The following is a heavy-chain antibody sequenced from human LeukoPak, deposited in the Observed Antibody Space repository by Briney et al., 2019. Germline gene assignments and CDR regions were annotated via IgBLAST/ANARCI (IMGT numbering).Heavy chain of an antibody. D-gene: IGHD6-19*01. CDR2: INHSGST. CDR1: GGSFSVYY. J-gene: IGHJ6*02. Sequence: PSETLSLTCAVYGGSFSVYYWSWIRQPPGKGLEWIGEINHSGSTNYNPSLKSRVTISVDTSKNQFSLKLSSVTAADTAVYYCARDSSGWPDYGMDVWGQGTTVTVSS. CDR3: ARDSSGWPDYGMDV. V-gene: IGHV4-34*01.